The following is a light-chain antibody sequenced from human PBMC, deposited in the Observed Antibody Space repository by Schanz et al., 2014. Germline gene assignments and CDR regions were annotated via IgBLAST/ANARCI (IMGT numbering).Light chain of an antibody. CDR2: TNN. CDR1: SSNIGAPYD. Sequence: QSVLTQPPSVSGAPGQRVTISCTGSSSNIGAPYDVHWYQQLPGTAPKLLMYTNNFRPSGVPDRFSGSKSGTSASLAITGLQAEDEADYYCQSYDSSLSAYVFGTGTKVTVL. CDR3: QSYDSSLSAYV. V-gene: IGLV1-40*01. J-gene: IGLJ1*01.